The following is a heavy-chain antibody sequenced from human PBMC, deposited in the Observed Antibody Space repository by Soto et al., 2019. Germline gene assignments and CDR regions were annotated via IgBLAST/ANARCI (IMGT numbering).Heavy chain of an antibody. J-gene: IGHJ2*01. D-gene: IGHD4-17*01. CDR2: ISGSGGST. CDR3: AKAITPDAYGGNSFGRWYFDL. Sequence: EVQLLESGGGLVQPGGSLRLSCAASGFTFSSYAMSWVRQAPGKGLEWVSAISGSGGSTYYADSVKGRFTISRDNSKNTLYLQMNSLRAEDTAVYYCAKAITPDAYGGNSFGRWYFDLWGRGTLVTVS. CDR1: GFTFSSYA. V-gene: IGHV3-23*01.